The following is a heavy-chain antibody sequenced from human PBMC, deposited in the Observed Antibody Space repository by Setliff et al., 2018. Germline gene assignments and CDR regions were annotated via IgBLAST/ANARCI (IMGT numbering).Heavy chain of an antibody. CDR2: LSSANNYI. CDR3: AIGSGDHCSGASCYFLH. D-gene: IGHD2-15*01. V-gene: IGHV3-21*04. CDR1: GFAFASYN. Sequence: GGSLRLSCAASGFAFASYNMIWVRQAPGKGLEWVSSLSSANNYIVYVDSVKGRFTSSRENSNNTLYLQMNSLRADDTAVYYCAIGSGDHCSGASCYFLHWGQGSLVTVSS. J-gene: IGHJ4*02.